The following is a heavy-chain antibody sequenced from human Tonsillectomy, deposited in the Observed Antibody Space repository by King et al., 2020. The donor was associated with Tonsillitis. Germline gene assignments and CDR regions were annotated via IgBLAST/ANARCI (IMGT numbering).Heavy chain of an antibody. CDR3: ARLFGDYPFFYFDY. J-gene: IGHJ4*02. Sequence: VQLQQSGPGLVKPSQTLSLTCAISGDSVSRNSAAWSWIRQSPSRGLEWLGRTYYRSKWYNVYAVAVKSRITINPETSKNRFSLQLNSVTPEDTAVYYCARLFGDYPFFYFDYWGQGTLVTVSS. CDR1: GDSVSRNSAA. CDR2: TYYRSKWYN. V-gene: IGHV6-1*01. D-gene: IGHD4-17*01.